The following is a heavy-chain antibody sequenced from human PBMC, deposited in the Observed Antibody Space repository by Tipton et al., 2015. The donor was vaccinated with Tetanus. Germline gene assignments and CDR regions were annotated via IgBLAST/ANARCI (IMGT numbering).Heavy chain of an antibody. V-gene: IGHV4-31*03. Sequence: TLSLTCTVSGGSISSGGYYWSWIRQHPGKGLEWIGYIYYSGSTYYNPSLKSRVTISVDTSKNQFSLKLSSVTAADPAVYYCARDINRSRVAATANWFDPWGQGTLVTVSS. D-gene: IGHD2-15*01. J-gene: IGHJ5*02. CDR1: GGSISSGGYY. CDR3: ARDINRSRVAATANWFDP. CDR2: IYYSGST.